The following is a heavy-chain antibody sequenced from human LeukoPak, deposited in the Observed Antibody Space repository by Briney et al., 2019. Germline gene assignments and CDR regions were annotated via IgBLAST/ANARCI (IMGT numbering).Heavy chain of an antibody. Sequence: GGSLRLSCAASGFSISSYALHWVRQAPGKGLQYVSGISNGGSIDYANSVKGRFTISRDNSKNTLYLLMGSLRPEDMAVYYCARDFSYGSGFDYWGQGILVTVSS. J-gene: IGHJ4*02. CDR1: GFSISSYA. D-gene: IGHD5-18*01. V-gene: IGHV3-64*01. CDR3: ARDFSYGSGFDY. CDR2: ISNGGSI.